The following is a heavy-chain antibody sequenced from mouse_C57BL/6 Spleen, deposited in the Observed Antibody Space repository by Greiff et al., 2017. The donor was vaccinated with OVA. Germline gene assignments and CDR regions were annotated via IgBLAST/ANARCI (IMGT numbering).Heavy chain of an antibody. CDR1: GYTFTSYT. CDR3: AREESGNLAWFAY. CDR2: INPSSGYT. J-gene: IGHJ3*01. Sequence: VKLMESGAELARPGASVKMSCKASGYTFTSYTMHWVKQRPGQGLEWIGYINPSSGYTKYNQKFKDKATLTADKSSSTAYMQLSSLTSEDSAVYYCAREESGNLAWFAYWGQGTLVTVSA. D-gene: IGHD2-1*01. V-gene: IGHV1-4*01.